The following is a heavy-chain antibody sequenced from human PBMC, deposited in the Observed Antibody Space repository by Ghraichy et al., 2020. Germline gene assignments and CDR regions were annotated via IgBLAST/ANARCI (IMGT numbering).Heavy chain of an antibody. D-gene: IGHD1-26*01. CDR2: ISSSSSYI. J-gene: IGHJ6*02. CDR1: GFTFSSYS. CDR3: ASEEYSGSYFRYYGMDV. Sequence: GGSLRLSCAASGFTFSSYSMNWVRQAPGKGLEWVSSISSSSSYIYYADSVKGRFTISRDNAKNSLYLQMNSLRAEDTAVYYCASEEYSGSYFRYYGMDVWGQGTTVTVSS. V-gene: IGHV3-21*01.